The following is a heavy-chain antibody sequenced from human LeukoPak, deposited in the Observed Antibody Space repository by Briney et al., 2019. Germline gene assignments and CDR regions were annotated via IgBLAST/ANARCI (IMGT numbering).Heavy chain of an antibody. V-gene: IGHV3-7*03. CDR3: ATSSTFYYYFDY. J-gene: IGHJ4*02. CDR1: GFTFSSYW. Sequence: GGSLRLSCAASGFTFSSYWMSWVRQAPGKGLEWVANIKQDGSQKYYVDSVKGRFTISRDNSKNTLYLQMNSLRADDTAVYYCATSSTFYYYFDYWGQGTLVTVSS. D-gene: IGHD2-2*01. CDR2: IKQDGSQK.